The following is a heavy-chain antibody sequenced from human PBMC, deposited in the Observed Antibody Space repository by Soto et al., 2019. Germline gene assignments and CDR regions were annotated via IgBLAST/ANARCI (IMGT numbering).Heavy chain of an antibody. J-gene: IGHJ6*03. CDR2: ISGSGGST. D-gene: IGHD4-4*01. V-gene: IGHV3-23*01. CDR1: GFTFSSYA. Sequence: GGSLRLSCAAYGFTFSSYAMSWVRQAPGKGLEWVSAISGSGGSTYYADSVKGRFTISRDNSKNTLYLQMNSLRAEDTAVYYCAKDRQYPGTQVGYMDVWGRGTSVTVS. CDR3: AKDRQYPGTQVGYMDV.